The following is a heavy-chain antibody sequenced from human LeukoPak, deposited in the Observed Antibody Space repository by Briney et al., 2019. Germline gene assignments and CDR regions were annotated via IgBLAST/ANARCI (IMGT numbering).Heavy chain of an antibody. V-gene: IGHV1-46*01. CDR3: ARDRVPDYYDSSGYWRIFDY. D-gene: IGHD3-22*01. Sequence: GASVKVSCKASGYTFTSYYMHWVRQAPGQGLEWMGIINPSGGSTSYAQKFQGRVTMTRDMSTSTVYMELSSLRSEDTAVYYCARDRVPDYYDSSGYWRIFDYWGQGTLVTVSS. CDR2: INPSGGST. J-gene: IGHJ4*02. CDR1: GYTFTSYY.